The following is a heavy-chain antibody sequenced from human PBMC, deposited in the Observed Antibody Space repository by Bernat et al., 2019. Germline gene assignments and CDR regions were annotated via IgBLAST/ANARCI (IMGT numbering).Heavy chain of an antibody. Sequence: QVQLVESGGGLVKPGGSLRLSCAASGFTFSDYYMSWIRQAPGKGLEWVSYISSSSSYTNYADSVKGRFTISRDKAKNSLYLQMNSLRAEDTAVYYCEREGNYDYVWGSYRYFDYWGQGTLVTVSS. CDR3: EREGNYDYVWGSYRYFDY. CDR1: GFTFSDYY. V-gene: IGHV3-11*06. J-gene: IGHJ4*02. CDR2: ISSSSSYT. D-gene: IGHD3-16*02.